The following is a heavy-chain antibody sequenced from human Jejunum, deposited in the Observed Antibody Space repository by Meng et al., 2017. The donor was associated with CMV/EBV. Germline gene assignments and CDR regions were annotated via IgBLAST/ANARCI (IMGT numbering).Heavy chain of an antibody. J-gene: IGHJ6*02. D-gene: IGHD1-26*01. CDR2: IYYSGST. CDR3: AGYRDYYGMDV. V-gene: IGHV4-59*01. CDR1: GGSISSYY. Sequence: TASGGSISSYYWSWIRQPPGKGLEWIGYIYYSGSTNYNTYIKSRVTISVDTSKNQFSLKLSSVTAADTAVYYCAGYRDYYGMDVWGQGTTVTVSS.